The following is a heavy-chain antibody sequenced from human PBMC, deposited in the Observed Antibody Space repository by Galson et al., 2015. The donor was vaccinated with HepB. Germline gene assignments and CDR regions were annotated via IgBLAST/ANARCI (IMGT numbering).Heavy chain of an antibody. CDR1: GGTFSSYA. CDR3: ARLFNDYGDLRPGSIFDY. D-gene: IGHD4-17*01. CDR2: IIPIFGTA. Sequence: SVKVSCKASGGTFSSYAISWVRQAPGQGLEWMGGIIPIFGTANYAQKFQGRVTITADESTSTAYMELSSLRSEDTAVYYCARLFNDYGDLRPGSIFDYWGQGTLVTASS. J-gene: IGHJ4*02. V-gene: IGHV1-69*13.